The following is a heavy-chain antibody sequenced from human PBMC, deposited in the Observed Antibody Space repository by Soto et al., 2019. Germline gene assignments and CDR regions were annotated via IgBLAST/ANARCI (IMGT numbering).Heavy chain of an antibody. CDR3: ARAILEYSSSSGGHDAFDI. Sequence: GASVKVSCKASGYTFTSYGISWVRQAPGQGLAWMGWISAYNGNTNYAQKLQGRVTMTTDTSTSTAYMELRSLRSDDTAVYYCARAILEYSSSSGGHDAFDIWGQGTMVTVSS. D-gene: IGHD6-6*01. CDR2: ISAYNGNT. J-gene: IGHJ3*02. V-gene: IGHV1-18*04. CDR1: GYTFTSYG.